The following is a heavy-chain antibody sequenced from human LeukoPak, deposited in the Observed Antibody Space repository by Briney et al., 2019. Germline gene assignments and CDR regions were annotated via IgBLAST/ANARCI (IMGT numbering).Heavy chain of an antibody. CDR2: IYYSGST. V-gene: IGHV4-39*07. Sequence: PSETLSLTCTVSGGSISSSYYWGWIRQPPGKGLEWIGSIYYSGSTYYNPSLKSRVTISVDTSKNQFSLKLSSVTAADTAVYYCARVTPDIVVEPAANNFDYWGQGTLVTVSS. J-gene: IGHJ4*02. D-gene: IGHD2-2*01. CDR1: GGSISSSYY. CDR3: ARVTPDIVVEPAANNFDY.